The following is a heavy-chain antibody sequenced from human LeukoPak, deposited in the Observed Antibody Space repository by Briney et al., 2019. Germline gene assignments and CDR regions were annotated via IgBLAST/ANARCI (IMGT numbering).Heavy chain of an antibody. CDR2: IYHSGST. CDR3: AILKDSGSYYYYGMDV. Sequence: SETLSLTCTVSGGSISSSSYYWGWIRQPPGKGLEWIGEIYHSGSTNYNPSLKSRVTISVDKSKNQFSLKLSSVTAADTAVYYCAILKDSGSYYYYGMDVWGQGTTVTVSS. CDR1: GGSISSSSYY. D-gene: IGHD3-10*01. V-gene: IGHV4-39*07. J-gene: IGHJ6*02.